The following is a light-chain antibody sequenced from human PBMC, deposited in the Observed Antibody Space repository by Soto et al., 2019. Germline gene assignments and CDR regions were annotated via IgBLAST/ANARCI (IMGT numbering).Light chain of an antibody. Sequence: DIQMTQFPSALSASVGDRVTITCRASRNVNNWLAWYQHKPGKAPQLLIYDASVLESGVPSRFSGSGSGTEFTLAINGLQSDDFATYYCQQYNTDWTFGPGTKVEVE. V-gene: IGKV1-5*01. CDR3: QQYNTDWT. J-gene: IGKJ1*01. CDR2: DAS. CDR1: RNVNNW.